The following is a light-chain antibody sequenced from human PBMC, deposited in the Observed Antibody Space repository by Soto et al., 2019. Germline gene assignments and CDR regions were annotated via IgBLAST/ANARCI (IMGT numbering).Light chain of an antibody. CDR2: DVN. CDR1: SSDVGRYNY. Sequence: QSALTQPASVSGSPGQSITISCTGTSSDVGRYNYVSWYQQHPGKAPKLMIYDVNNRPSGVSNRFSGSKSDNTASLTISGHQSEDEADYYCSSYTSSSTRVVFGGGTKLNVL. J-gene: IGLJ2*01. CDR3: SSYTSSSTRVV. V-gene: IGLV2-14*01.